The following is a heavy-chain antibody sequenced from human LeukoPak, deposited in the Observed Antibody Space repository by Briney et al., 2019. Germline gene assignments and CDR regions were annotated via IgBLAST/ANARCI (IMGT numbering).Heavy chain of an antibody. J-gene: IGHJ4*02. CDR1: GYSYTTYW. CDR2: IYLSDSDT. CDR3: ERRVYGDYSFHY. Sequence: GESLKISCQATGYSYTTYWIAWGRQIPGKGLEWMGIIYLSDSDTTYSPSFQGRVTISADKSISTAYLQWRSLKASDTAIYYCERRVYGDYSFHYWGQGTLVTVSS. D-gene: IGHD4-17*01. V-gene: IGHV5-51*01.